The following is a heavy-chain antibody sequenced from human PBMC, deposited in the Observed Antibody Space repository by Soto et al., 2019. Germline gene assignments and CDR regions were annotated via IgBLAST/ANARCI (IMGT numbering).Heavy chain of an antibody. V-gene: IGHV1-18*01. CDR2: ISAYNGNT. J-gene: IGHJ3*02. D-gene: IGHD4-17*01. CDR1: GYTFTSYG. Sequence: ASVKVSCKASGYTFTSYGISWVRQAPGQGLEWMGWISAYNGNTNYAQKLQGRVTMTTDTSTSTAYMELRSLRSDDTAVYYCARDGKTTVTTPGAFDIWGQGTMVTVSS. CDR3: ARDGKTTVTTPGAFDI.